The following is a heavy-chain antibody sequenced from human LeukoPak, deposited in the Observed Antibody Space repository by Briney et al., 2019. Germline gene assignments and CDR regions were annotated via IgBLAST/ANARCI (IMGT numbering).Heavy chain of an antibody. V-gene: IGHV4-59*01. Sequence: SETLSLTCTVSGGSLSSFYWSWIRQAPGKGLEWIAYVYYSGSTNYNPSLRSRVTISIDASKNQFSLKLSSLTAADTAVYYCARVRGTYGHFDYWGQGTLVTVSS. J-gene: IGHJ4*02. D-gene: IGHD3-16*01. CDR2: VYYSGST. CDR1: GGSLSSFY. CDR3: ARVRGTYGHFDY.